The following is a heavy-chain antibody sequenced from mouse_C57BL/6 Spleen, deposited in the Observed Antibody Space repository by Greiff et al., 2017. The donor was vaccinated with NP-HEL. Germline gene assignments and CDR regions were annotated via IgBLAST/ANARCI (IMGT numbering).Heavy chain of an antibody. D-gene: IGHD2-5*01. CDR2: FHPYNDDT. CDR1: GYTFTTYP. J-gene: IGHJ4*01. CDR3: ARGSNYVLYAMDY. Sequence: VMLVESGAELVKPGASVKMSCKASGYTFTTYPIEWMKQNHGKSLEWIGNFHPYNDDTKYNEKFKGKATLTVEKSSSTVYLELSRLTSDDSAVYYCARGSNYVLYAMDYWGQGTSVTVSS. V-gene: IGHV1-47*01.